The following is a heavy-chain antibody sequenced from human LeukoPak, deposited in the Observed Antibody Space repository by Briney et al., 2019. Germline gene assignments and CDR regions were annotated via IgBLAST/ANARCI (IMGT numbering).Heavy chain of an antibody. CDR1: GGSISSYY. CDR3: ARVYYDSSGMTGAFDI. CDR2: IYYSGST. V-gene: IGHV4-59*12. J-gene: IGHJ3*02. Sequence: SETLSLTCTVSGGSISSYYWSWIRQPPGKGLEWIGYIYYSGSTNYNPSLKSRVTISVDRSKNQFSLKLSSMTAADTAVYYCARVYYDSSGMTGAFDIWGQGTMVTVSS. D-gene: IGHD3-22*01.